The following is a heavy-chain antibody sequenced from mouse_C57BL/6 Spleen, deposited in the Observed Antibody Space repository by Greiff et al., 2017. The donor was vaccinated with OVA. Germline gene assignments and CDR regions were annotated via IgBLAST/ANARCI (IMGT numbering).Heavy chain of an antibody. CDR1: GYTFTSYW. V-gene: IGHV1-52*01. J-gene: IGHJ1*03. CDR3: ARWGNDYDGYFDV. Sequence: QVQLQQPGAELVRPGSSVKLSCKASGYTFTSYWMHWVKQRPIQGLEWIGNIDPSDSDTHYNQKFKGQATLTLDKSSSTAYMQLSSLTSEDSAVEDCARWGNDYDGYFDVWGTGTTVTVSS. D-gene: IGHD2-4*01. CDR2: IDPSDSDT.